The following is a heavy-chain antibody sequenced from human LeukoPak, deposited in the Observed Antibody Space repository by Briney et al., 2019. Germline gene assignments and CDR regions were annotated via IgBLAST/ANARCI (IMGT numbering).Heavy chain of an antibody. CDR3: AKDRVPDNRWNFDY. Sequence: PGGSLRLSCAVSGFTLSGYTMSWVRRAPGKGLEWVSSILASGSASYYGDSVKGRFTISRDSSKTTLYLEMNSLRVEDTAVYYCAKDRVPDNRWNFDYWGQGTLVTVSS. CDR1: GFTLSGYT. J-gene: IGHJ4*02. V-gene: IGHV3-23*01. D-gene: IGHD1-1*01. CDR2: ILASGSAS.